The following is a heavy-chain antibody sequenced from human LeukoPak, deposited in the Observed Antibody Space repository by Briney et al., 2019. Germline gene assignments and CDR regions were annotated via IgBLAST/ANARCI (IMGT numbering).Heavy chain of an antibody. CDR3: AKDKAPYYYDSSGYLDY. J-gene: IGHJ4*02. CDR2: ISWNSGSI. CDR1: GFTFDDYA. V-gene: IGHV3-9*01. D-gene: IGHD3-22*01. Sequence: GRSLRLSCAASGFTFDDYAMHWVRQAPGKGLEWVSGISWNSGSIGYADSVKGRFTISRDNAKNSLYLQMNSLGAEDTALYYCAKDKAPYYYDSSGYLDYWGQGTLVTVSS.